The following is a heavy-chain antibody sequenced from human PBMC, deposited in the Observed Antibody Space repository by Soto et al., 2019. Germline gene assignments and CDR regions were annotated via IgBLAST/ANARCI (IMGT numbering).Heavy chain of an antibody. V-gene: IGHV4-34*01. CDR2: INHSGST. CDR3: ATSSGPQSPIGDH. J-gene: IGHJ4*02. Sequence: PSETLSLTCAVYGGSFSGYYWSWIRQPPGKGLEWIGEINHSGSTNYNPSLKSRVTISVDTSKNQFSLRLTSVTAADTAVYYCATSSGPQSPIGDHWGQGTLVTVSS. D-gene: IGHD6-19*01. CDR1: GGSFSGYY.